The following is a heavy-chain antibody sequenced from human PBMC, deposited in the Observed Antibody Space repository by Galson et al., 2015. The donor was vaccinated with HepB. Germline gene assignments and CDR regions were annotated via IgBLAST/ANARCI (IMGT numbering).Heavy chain of an antibody. CDR1: GYIFTSYY. CDR2: INPTDGST. Sequence: SVKVSCKASGYIFTSYYLHWVRQAPGQGLEWMGIINPTDGSTTYAQRFQGRVTMTRDTSTNTVYTELSSLRSDDTAVYYCARGRSGYDNDAFDIWGQGTMVTVPS. CDR3: ARGRSGYDNDAFDI. J-gene: IGHJ3*02. D-gene: IGHD5-12*01. V-gene: IGHV1-46*01.